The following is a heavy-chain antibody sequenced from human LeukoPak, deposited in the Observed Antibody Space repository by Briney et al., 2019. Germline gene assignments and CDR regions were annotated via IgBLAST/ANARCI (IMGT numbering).Heavy chain of an antibody. CDR1: GYTFTSHY. CDR3: ATLTGTDLNMDV. CDR2: INPSGGST. J-gene: IGHJ6*03. D-gene: IGHD3-9*01. Sequence: ASVKVSCKASGYTFTSHYMHWVRQAPGQGLEWMGIINPSGGSTSYAQKFQGRVTMTRDTSTSTVYMELSSLRSEDTAVYYCATLTGTDLNMDVWGKGTTVTVSS. V-gene: IGHV1-46*01.